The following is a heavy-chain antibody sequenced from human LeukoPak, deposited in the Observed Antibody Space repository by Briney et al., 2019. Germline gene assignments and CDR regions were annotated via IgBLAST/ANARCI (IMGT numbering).Heavy chain of an antibody. CDR3: ARAVGRYCSGGSCYSGYYGMDV. CDR2: IGTAGDT. V-gene: IGHV3-13*01. J-gene: IGHJ6*02. Sequence: GGSLRLSCAASGFTFSSYDIHWARQATGKGLEWVSAIGTAGDTYYPGSVKGRFTISRENAKNSLYLQMNSLRAGDTAVYYCARAVGRYCSGGSCYSGYYGMDVWGQGTTVTVSS. CDR1: GFTFSSYD. D-gene: IGHD2-15*01.